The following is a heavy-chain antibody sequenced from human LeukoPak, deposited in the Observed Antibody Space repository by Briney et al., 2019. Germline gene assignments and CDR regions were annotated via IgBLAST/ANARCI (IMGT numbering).Heavy chain of an antibody. D-gene: IGHD6-6*01. V-gene: IGHV3-7*04. CDR3: AGTRSSSAGFDY. J-gene: IGHJ4*02. CDR2: INQDGSEK. Sequence: GGSLRLSCADSEFTFTSYWMSWVRQAPGKGLEWVANINQDGSEKYYVDSVKDRFTISRDNGKSSLYLQLNSLRPEDTAVYYCAGTRSSSAGFDYWGQGTLVTVSS. CDR1: EFTFTSYW.